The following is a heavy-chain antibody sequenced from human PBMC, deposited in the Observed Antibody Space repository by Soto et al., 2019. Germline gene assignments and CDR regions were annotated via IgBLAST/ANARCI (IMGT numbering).Heavy chain of an antibody. J-gene: IGHJ4*02. CDR1: GYTLTDFG. D-gene: IGHD1-1*01. CDR3: ARDSGNLGNWAYFFDY. V-gene: IGHV1-18*01. CDR2: ISAYNSNT. Sequence: QGHLVQSGAEVKKPGASVKVSCKASGYTLTDFGISWVRQAPGQGLEWMGGISAYNSNTTYAQKVQGRVTMPTETSTSTADMELRNLTSEETAVYYCARDSGNLGNWAYFFDYWGQGTLVTVSS.